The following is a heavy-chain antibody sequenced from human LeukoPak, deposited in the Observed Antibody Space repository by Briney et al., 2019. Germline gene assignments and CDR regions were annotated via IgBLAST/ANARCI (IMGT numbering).Heavy chain of an antibody. CDR2: ISGSGGST. D-gene: IGHD5-12*01. CDR1: GFTFSSYA. V-gene: IGHV3-23*01. J-gene: IGHJ4*02. CDR3: AKSGGYDNKRDFDY. Sequence: LGGSLRLSCAASGFTFSSYAMSWVRQAPGKGLEWVSAISGSGGSTYYADSVKGRFTISRDNSKNTLYLQMNSLRAEDTAVYYCAKSGGYDNKRDFDYWGQGTLVTVSS.